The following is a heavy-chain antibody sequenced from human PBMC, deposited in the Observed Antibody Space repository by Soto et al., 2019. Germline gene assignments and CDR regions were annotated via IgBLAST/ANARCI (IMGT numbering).Heavy chain of an antibody. Sequence: ASVKVSGKASGYTFTSRYMHWVRQAPGQGLEWMGWISGYNGNTKYAEKFQGRVTMTTDTSTSTAHMELRSLRSDDTAVYYCAREGQAPYYYYGMDVWGQGTAVTVSS. J-gene: IGHJ6*02. CDR3: AREGQAPYYYYGMDV. CDR1: GYTFTSRY. V-gene: IGHV1-18*04. CDR2: ISGYNGNT.